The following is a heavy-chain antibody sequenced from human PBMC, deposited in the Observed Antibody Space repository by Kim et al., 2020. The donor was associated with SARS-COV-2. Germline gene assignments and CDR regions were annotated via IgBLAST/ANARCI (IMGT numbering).Heavy chain of an antibody. V-gene: IGHV3-9*01. CDR3: AKDGKMEWKGSPYGLRY. D-gene: IGHD1-1*01. Sequence: GGSLRLSCAASGFTFDDYAMHWVRQAPGKGLEWVSGISWNSGSIGYADSVKGRFTISRDNAKNSLYLQMNSLRAEDTALYYCAKDGKMEWKGSPYGLRYWGQGTLVTVSS. J-gene: IGHJ4*02. CDR1: GFTFDDYA. CDR2: ISWNSGSI.